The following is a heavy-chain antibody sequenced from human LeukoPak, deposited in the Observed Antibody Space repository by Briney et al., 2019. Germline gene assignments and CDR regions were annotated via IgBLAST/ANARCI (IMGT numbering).Heavy chain of an antibody. CDR1: GYTLTELS. V-gene: IGHV1-24*01. J-gene: IGHJ3*02. Sequence: ASVKVPCKVSGYTLTELSMHWVRQAPGKGLEWMGGFDPEDGETIYAQKFQGRVTMTEDTSTDTAYMELSSLRSEDTAVYYCATGPAVVVIDRGFTFDIWGQGTMVTVSS. CDR2: FDPEDGET. CDR3: ATGPAVVVIDRGFTFDI. D-gene: IGHD3-22*01.